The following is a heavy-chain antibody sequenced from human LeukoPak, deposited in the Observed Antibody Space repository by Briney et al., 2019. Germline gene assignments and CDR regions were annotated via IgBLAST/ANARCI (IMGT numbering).Heavy chain of an antibody. CDR3: TTHIIDWLPFDY. J-gene: IGHJ4*02. D-gene: IGHD3-9*01. V-gene: IGHV3-15*01. CDR2: IKSKTDGGTT. CDR1: GFTFSNAW. Sequence: PGGSLRLSCAASGFTFSNAWMSRVRQAPGKGLEWVGRIKSKTDGGTTDYAAPVKGRFTILRDDSKNTLYLQMNSLKTEDTAMYYCTTHIIDWLPFDYWGQGTLVTVSS.